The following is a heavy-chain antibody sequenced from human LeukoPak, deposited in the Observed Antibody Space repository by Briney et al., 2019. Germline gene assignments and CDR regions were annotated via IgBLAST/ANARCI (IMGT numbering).Heavy chain of an antibody. CDR2: IHNSGNT. J-gene: IGHJ5*01. Sequence: PSETLSLTCTVSGGSISSYYWSWIRQPPGRGLEWIGHIHNSGNTNYNPSLKSRVTLSVDTSKNQFSLKLSSVTAADTAVYYCAREGTTGRNPNWFDSWGQGTLVTVSS. CDR1: GGSISSYY. D-gene: IGHD1-1*01. CDR3: AREGTTGRNPNWFDS. V-gene: IGHV4-59*01.